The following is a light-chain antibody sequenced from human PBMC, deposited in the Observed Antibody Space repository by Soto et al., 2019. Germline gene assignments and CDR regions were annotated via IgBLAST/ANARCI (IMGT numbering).Light chain of an antibody. Sequence: EIVMTQSPATLSVSPGERATLSCRASQSVSSILAWYQQKPGQAPRLLIYGASTRATGIPARFSGSGSGTEVTLTISGLQSEDFAVYYCQQYNYWPRTSGQGTKVEIK. CDR1: QSVSSI. CDR3: QQYNYWPRT. V-gene: IGKV3-15*01. CDR2: GAS. J-gene: IGKJ1*01.